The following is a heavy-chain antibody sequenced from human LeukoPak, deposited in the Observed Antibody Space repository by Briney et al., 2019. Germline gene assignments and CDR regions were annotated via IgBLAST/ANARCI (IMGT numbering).Heavy chain of an antibody. CDR3: ANRYCSGGSCHRDY. Sequence: PGGSLRLSCAASGFTFSNYGMHWVRQASGKGLEWVAFIQYDGSNKYYADSVKGRFTISRDNSKNTLYLQMNSLRAEDTALYYCANRYCSGGSCHRDYWGQGTLVTVSS. CDR2: IQYDGSNK. J-gene: IGHJ4*02. V-gene: IGHV3-30*02. CDR1: GFTFSNYG. D-gene: IGHD2-15*01.